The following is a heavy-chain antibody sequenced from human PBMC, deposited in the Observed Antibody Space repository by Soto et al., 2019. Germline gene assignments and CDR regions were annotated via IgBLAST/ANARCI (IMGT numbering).Heavy chain of an antibody. V-gene: IGHV3-23*01. Sequence: GGSLRLSCAASGFSVSTYSFAWVRQTPAKGLAWVSGISVSGDTTFYIDSVRGRFTISRDTSKNTLDLQMHSLRVEDSAVYFCARWDGYADLWGQGTTVTVSS. CDR1: GFSVSTYS. D-gene: IGHD4-17*01. J-gene: IGHJ6*02. CDR3: ARWDGYADL. CDR2: ISVSGDTT.